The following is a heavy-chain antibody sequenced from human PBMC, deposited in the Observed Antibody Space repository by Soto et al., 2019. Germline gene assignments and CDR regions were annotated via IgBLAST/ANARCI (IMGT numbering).Heavy chain of an antibody. J-gene: IGHJ6*01. Sequence: QVQLVESGGGVVQPGRSLRLSCAASGFTFSSYGMHWVRQAPGKGLEWVAVISYDGSNKYYADSVKGRFTISRDNSKNTLYLQMNSLRAEDTAVYYCAKNGYSNYYDYYGMDVW. V-gene: IGHV3-30*18. CDR2: ISYDGSNK. D-gene: IGHD4-4*01. CDR3: AKNGYSNYYDYYGMDV. CDR1: GFTFSSYG.